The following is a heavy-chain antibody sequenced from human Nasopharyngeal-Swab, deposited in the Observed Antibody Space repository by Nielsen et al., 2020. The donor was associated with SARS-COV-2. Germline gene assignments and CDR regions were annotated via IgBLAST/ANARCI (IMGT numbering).Heavy chain of an antibody. CDR2: ISSNGGST. Sequence: GEYLKLSCSASGFTFSSYGMHWVRQAPGKGLEYVSVISSNGGSTYYAESVKGRFTISRDNSKNTLYLQLRSLRAVDTAVYYCVRDLWGGPDYCGLGTLFTVSS. D-gene: IGHD3-3*01. CDR3: VRDLWGGPDY. J-gene: IGHJ4*02. CDR1: GFTFSSYG. V-gene: IGHV3-64D*06.